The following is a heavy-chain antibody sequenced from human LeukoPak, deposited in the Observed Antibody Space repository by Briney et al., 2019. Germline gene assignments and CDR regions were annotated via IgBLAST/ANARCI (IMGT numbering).Heavy chain of an antibody. D-gene: IGHD5-24*01. Sequence: PSETLSLTCTVSGGSISSYYWSWIRQPPGKGLEWIGYISYSGSTGYNPSLKSRVTMSVDTSENQFSLKLNSVTPADTAIYYCTRDRRDGYNYVDVWGQGTLVTVSS. J-gene: IGHJ4*02. CDR1: GGSISSYY. CDR3: TRDRRDGYNYVDV. CDR2: ISYSGST. V-gene: IGHV4-59*01.